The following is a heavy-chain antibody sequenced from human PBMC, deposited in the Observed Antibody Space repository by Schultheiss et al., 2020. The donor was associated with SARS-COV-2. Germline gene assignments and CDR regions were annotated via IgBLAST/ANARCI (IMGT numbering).Heavy chain of an antibody. CDR3: ARFPPVDSSGWTDV. Sequence: ASVKVSCKVSGYTLTELSMHWVRQAPGQGLEWMGWINPNSGGTNYAQKFQGRVTMTRDTSITTAYMELSRLQSDDTAVYYCARFPPVDSSGWTDVWGQGTTVTVSS. D-gene: IGHD6-19*01. V-gene: IGHV1-2*02. J-gene: IGHJ6*02. CDR1: GYTLTELS. CDR2: INPNSGGT.